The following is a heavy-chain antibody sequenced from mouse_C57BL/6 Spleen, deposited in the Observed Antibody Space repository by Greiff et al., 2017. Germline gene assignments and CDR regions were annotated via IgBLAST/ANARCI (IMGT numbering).Heavy chain of an antibody. CDR1: GYTFTSYW. CDR3: ARRDWDPWFAY. J-gene: IGHJ3*01. D-gene: IGHD4-1*01. CDR2: IDPSDSYT. Sequence: QVQLQQPGAELVKPGASVKLSCKASGYTFTSYWMQWVKQRPGQGLEWIGEIDPSDSYTNYNQKFKGKATLTVDTSSSTAYMQLSSLTSEDSAVYYCARRDWDPWFAYWGQGTLVTVSA. V-gene: IGHV1-50*01.